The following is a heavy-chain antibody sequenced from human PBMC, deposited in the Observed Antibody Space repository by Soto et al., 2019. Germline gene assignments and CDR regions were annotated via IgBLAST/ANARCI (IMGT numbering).Heavy chain of an antibody. J-gene: IGHJ6*02. CDR3: ARDYIPGIAMAIYSTDV. CDR2: IWYDESNI. V-gene: IGHV3-33*01. D-gene: IGHD6-19*01. Sequence: APGKGLDWVAVIWYDESNIYYADSVKGRFTISRDNSKNTLFLQMNSLRAEDTAVYYCARDYIPGIAMAIYSTDVGCQRTTVTVSS.